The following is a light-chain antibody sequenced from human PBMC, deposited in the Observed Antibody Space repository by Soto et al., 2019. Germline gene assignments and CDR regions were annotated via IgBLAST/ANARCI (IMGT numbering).Light chain of an antibody. CDR2: KAS. CDR3: LQYNSHSWT. Sequence: DIQMTQSPSTLSASVGDRVTITCRASQSINSWLAWYQHKPGKAPKLLIYKASSLESGVPSRFSGSGSGTEFTLTISTLQPEDFASYYCLQYNSHSWTFGQETKVAMK. V-gene: IGKV1-5*03. J-gene: IGKJ1*01. CDR1: QSINSW.